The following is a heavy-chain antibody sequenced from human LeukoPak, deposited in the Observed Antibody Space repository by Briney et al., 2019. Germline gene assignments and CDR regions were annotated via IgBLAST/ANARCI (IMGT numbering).Heavy chain of an antibody. CDR3: AKRGTTGAGRFLEWLPRRDYYYYGMDV. J-gene: IGHJ6*02. Sequence: GGSLRLSCAASGFTFSEHYMDWVRQAPGKGLEWVGRIKNKANSYTTEYVASVKGRFTFSRDDSKNSLYLQMNSLKTEDTAVYYCAKRGTTGAGRFLEWLPRRDYYYYGMDVWGQGTTVTVSS. CDR1: GFTFSEHY. CDR2: IKNKANSYTT. D-gene: IGHD3-3*01. V-gene: IGHV3-72*01.